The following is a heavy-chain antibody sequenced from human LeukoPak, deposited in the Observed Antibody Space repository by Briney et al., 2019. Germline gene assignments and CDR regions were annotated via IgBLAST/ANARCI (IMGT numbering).Heavy chain of an antibody. V-gene: IGHV3-30*18. CDR3: AKDAQVRGVINGFDY. CDR2: ISYDGRNK. Sequence: GGSLRLSCAASGFTFSDSGIHWVRQAPGKGLEWVAVISYDGRNKHYADSVRGRFTISRDNSKNTLYLQMNSLTAEDTAMYYCAKDAQVRGVINGFDYWGQGTLVTVSS. CDR1: GFTFSDSG. J-gene: IGHJ4*02. D-gene: IGHD3-10*01.